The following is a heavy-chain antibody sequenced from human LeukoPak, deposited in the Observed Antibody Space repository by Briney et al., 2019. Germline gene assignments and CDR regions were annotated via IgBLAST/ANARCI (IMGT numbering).Heavy chain of an antibody. CDR2: INPSSGAT. Sequence: VASVKVSCKASGYAFTDYYMHWVRQAPGQGLEWMGWINPSSGATNYAQEFQGRVTMTRDTSISTAYMELSRLRSDDTAVFYCARWSGSSGNWGQGTLVTVSS. J-gene: IGHJ4*02. CDR1: GYAFTDYY. CDR3: ARWSGSSGN. V-gene: IGHV1-2*02. D-gene: IGHD1-26*01.